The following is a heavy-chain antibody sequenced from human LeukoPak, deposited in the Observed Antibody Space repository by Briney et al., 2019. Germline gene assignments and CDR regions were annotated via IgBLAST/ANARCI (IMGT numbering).Heavy chain of an antibody. CDR2: INHSGST. CDR3: ARGAHAPYSSSWYRYYYYGMDV. CDR1: GGSISSYY. D-gene: IGHD6-13*01. Sequence: SETLSLTCTVSGGSISSYYWSWIRQPPGKGLEWIGEINHSGSTNYNPSLKSRVTISVDTSKNQFSLKLSSVTAADTAVYYCARGAHAPYSSSWYRYYYYGMDVWGQGTTVTVSS. J-gene: IGHJ6*02. V-gene: IGHV4-34*01.